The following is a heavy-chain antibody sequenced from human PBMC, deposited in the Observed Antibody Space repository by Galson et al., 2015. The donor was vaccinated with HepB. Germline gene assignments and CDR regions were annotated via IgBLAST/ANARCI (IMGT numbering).Heavy chain of an antibody. V-gene: IGHV3-33*01. D-gene: IGHD6-13*01. J-gene: IGHJ4*02. CDR2: IWYDGSNK. CDR1: GFTFSSYG. CDR3: ARAWGQQLVFDY. Sequence: SLRLSCAASGFTFSSYGMHWVRQAPGKGLERVAVIWYDGSNKYYADSVKGRFTISRDNSKNTLYLQMNSLRAEDTAVYYCARAWGQQLVFDYWGQGTLVTVSS.